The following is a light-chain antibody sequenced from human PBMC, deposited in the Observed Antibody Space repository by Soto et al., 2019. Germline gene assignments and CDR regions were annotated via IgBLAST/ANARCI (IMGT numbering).Light chain of an antibody. CDR3: AAWDDSLNAYVV. V-gene: IGLV1-44*01. CDR2: SNN. CDR1: SSNIGSNT. J-gene: IGLJ2*01. Sequence: QSVLTQPPSASGTPGQRVTISCSGSSSNIGSNTVNWYQQLPGTAPKLLIYSNNQRPSGVPDRFSGSKSGTSASLAISGLQSEDEADYYCAAWDDSLNAYVVFXGGTKVTVL.